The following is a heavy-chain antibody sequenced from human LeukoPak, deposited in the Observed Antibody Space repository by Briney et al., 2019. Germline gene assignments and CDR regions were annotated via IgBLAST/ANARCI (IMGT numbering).Heavy chain of an antibody. CDR1: GYTFTSYY. V-gene: IGHV1-46*01. D-gene: IGHD3-16*02. J-gene: IGHJ6*02. CDR3: ARDRYVERRGDYYYGMDV. Sequence: ASVKVSCKASGYTFTSYYMHWVRQAPGQGLEWMGIISPSGGSTSYAQKFQGRVTMTRDTSTSTVYMELSSLRSEDTAVYYCARDRYVERRGDYYYGMDVWGQGTTVTVSS. CDR2: ISPSGGST.